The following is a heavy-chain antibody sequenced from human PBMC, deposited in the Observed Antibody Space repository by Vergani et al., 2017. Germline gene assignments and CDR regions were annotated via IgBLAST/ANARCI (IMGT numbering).Heavy chain of an antibody. CDR1: GGSISSGGYY. J-gene: IGHJ6*03. V-gene: IGHV4-31*03. CDR3: ARAKYSSSWYASSYYYYYYMDV. CDR2: IYYSGST. D-gene: IGHD6-13*01. Sequence: QVQLQESGPGLVKTSQTLSLTCTVSGGSISSGGYYWSWIRQPPGKGQEWIGYIYYSGSTYYNQSLKSRVTITVDTSKNQFSLKLSSLTAADTAVYYCARAKYSSSWYASSYYYYYYMDVWGKGTTVTVSS.